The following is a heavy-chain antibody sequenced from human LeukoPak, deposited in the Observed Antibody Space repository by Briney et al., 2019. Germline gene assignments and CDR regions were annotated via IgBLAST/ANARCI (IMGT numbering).Heavy chain of an antibody. CDR1: GGSFSGYY. CDR2: INHSGST. CDR3: ARQKVAYCGGDCYSFDY. V-gene: IGHV4-34*01. Sequence: SETLSLTCAVYGGSFSGYYWSWIRQPPGKGLEWIGEINHSGSTNYNPSLKSRVTISVDTSKNQFSLKLSSVTAADTAVYYCARQKVAYCGGDCYSFDYWGQGTLVTVSS. D-gene: IGHD2-21*02. J-gene: IGHJ4*02.